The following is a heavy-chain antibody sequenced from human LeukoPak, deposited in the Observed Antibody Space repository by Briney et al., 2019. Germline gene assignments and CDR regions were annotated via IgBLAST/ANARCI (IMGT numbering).Heavy chain of an antibody. J-gene: IGHJ5*02. Sequence: SETLSLTCTVSGGSISSGSYYWSWIRQPAGKGQEWIGRIYTSGSTNYNPSLKSRVTISVDTSKNQFSLKLSSVTAADTAVYYCARGAVYYYGSGSYFPWFDPWGQGTLVTVSS. CDR2: IYTSGST. CDR3: ARGAVYYYGSGSYFPWFDP. CDR1: GGSISSGSYY. D-gene: IGHD3-10*01. V-gene: IGHV4-61*02.